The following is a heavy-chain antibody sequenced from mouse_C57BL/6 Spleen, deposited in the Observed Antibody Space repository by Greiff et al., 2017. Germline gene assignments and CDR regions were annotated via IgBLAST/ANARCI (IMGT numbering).Heavy chain of an antibody. J-gene: IGHJ4*01. V-gene: IGHV14-1*01. CDR2: LDPEDGDT. Sequence: VQLQQSGAELVRPGASVKLSCTASGFNIKDYYMHWVKQRPEQGLEWIGRLDPEDGDTEYAPKFQGKATMTADTSSNTAYLQPSSLTSEDTAVYYCTTHYYGSSYEDYYAMDYWGQGTSGTVSS. D-gene: IGHD1-1*01. CDR1: GFNIKDYY. CDR3: TTHYYGSSYEDYYAMDY.